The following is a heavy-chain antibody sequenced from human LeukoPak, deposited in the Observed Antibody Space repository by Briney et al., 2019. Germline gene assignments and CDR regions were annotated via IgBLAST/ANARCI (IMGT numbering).Heavy chain of an antibody. CDR1: GYTFTIYG. CDR2: IIPIFGTA. Sequence: RASVKVSCKASGYTFTIYGISWVRQAPGQGLEWMGGIIPIFGTANYAQKFQGRVTITADESTTTAYMELSSLRSEDTAMYYCARLQEWLAPFDYWGQGTLVTVSS. V-gene: IGHV1-69*13. CDR3: ARLQEWLAPFDY. J-gene: IGHJ4*02. D-gene: IGHD6-19*01.